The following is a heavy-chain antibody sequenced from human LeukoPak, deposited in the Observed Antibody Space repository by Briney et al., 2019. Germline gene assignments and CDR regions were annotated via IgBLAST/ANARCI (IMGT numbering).Heavy chain of an antibody. V-gene: IGHV3-23*01. CDR1: GFTFSNYG. Sequence: GESLRLSCAGSGFTFSNYGMSWVRQAPGKGLEWVSSFTTDGRTYYADSVKGRFTISRDNSVNTLYLQMNNLRVEDTAIYHCAKSAYCSGGVCSGAFDIWGQGTMVTVS. J-gene: IGHJ3*02. CDR3: AKSAYCSGGVCSGAFDI. CDR2: FTTDGRT. D-gene: IGHD2-8*02.